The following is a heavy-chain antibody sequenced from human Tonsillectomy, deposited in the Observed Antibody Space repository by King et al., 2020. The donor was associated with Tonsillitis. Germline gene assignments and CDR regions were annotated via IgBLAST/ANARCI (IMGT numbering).Heavy chain of an antibody. J-gene: IGHJ4*02. Sequence: EQLVQSGAEVKKPGASVKVSCKASGYTFTDYYIHWVRQAPGQGLEWMGWIHANSGGTHSAQKFQGRVTMTRDTSISTAYLELSSLRSDDTAVYYCATVRWIQLWHHFDSWGQGTLVTVSS. CDR1: GYTFTDYY. D-gene: IGHD5-18*01. CDR3: ATVRWIQLWHHFDS. CDR2: IHANSGGT. V-gene: IGHV1-2*02.